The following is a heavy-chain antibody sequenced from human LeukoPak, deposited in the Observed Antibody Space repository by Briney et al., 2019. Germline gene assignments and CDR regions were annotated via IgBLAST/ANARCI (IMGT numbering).Heavy chain of an antibody. Sequence: GGSLRLSCAASGSTFSSYAMSWVRQAPGKGLEWVSAISGSGGSTYYADSVKGRFTISRDNSKNTLYLQMNSLRAEDTAVYYCAKFGNGDHNFFGYWGQGTLVTVSS. J-gene: IGHJ4*02. V-gene: IGHV3-23*01. CDR1: GSTFSSYA. D-gene: IGHD4-17*01. CDR2: ISGSGGST. CDR3: AKFGNGDHNFFGY.